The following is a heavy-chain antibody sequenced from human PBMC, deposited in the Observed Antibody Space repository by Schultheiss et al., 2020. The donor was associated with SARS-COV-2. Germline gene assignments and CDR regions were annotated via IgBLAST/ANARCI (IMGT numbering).Heavy chain of an antibody. J-gene: IGHJ4*02. V-gene: IGHV4-34*01. CDR3: ARGDWNDVGY. Sequence: SETLSLTCTVSGGSISSYYWSWIRQPPGKGLEWIGEINHSGSTYYNPSLKSRVTISVDTSKNQFSLKLSSVTAADTAVYYCARGDWNDVGYWGQGTLVTVSS. D-gene: IGHD1-1*01. CDR2: INHSGST. CDR1: GGSISSYY.